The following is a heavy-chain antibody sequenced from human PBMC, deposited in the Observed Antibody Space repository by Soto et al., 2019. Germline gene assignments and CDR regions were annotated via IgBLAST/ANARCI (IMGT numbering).Heavy chain of an antibody. CDR2: INPSGGST. D-gene: IGHD3-3*01. CDR3: ARDHDYDFWSGQPADYYYYGMDV. Sequence: ASVKVSCKASGYTFTSYYMHLVRQAPGQGLEWMGIINPSGGSTSYAQKFQGRVTMTRDTSTSTVYMELSSLRSEDTAVYYCARDHDYDFWSGQPADYYYYGMDVWGQGTTVTVSS. CDR1: GYTFTSYY. V-gene: IGHV1-46*01. J-gene: IGHJ6*02.